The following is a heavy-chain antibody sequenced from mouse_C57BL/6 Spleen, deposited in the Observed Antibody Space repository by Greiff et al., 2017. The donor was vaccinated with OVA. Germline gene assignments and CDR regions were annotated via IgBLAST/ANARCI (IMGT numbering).Heavy chain of an antibody. J-gene: IGHJ2*01. CDR3: ARGSSNYVRDY. V-gene: IGHV5-6*01. Sequence: EVKVVESGGDLVKPGGSLKLSCAASGFTFSSYGMSWVRQTPDKRLEWVATISSGGSYTYYPDSVKGRFTISRDNAKNTLYLQMSSLKSEDTAMYYCARGSSNYVRDYWGQGTTLTVSS. D-gene: IGHD2-5*01. CDR2: ISSGGSYT. CDR1: GFTFSSYG.